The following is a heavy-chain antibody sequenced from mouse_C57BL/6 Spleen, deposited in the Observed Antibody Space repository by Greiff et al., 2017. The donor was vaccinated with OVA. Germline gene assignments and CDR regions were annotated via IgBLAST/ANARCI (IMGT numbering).Heavy chain of an antibody. V-gene: IGHV1-85*01. CDR1: GYTFTSYD. Sequence: QVQLKESGPELVKPGASVKLSCKASGYTFTSYDINWVKQRPGQGLEWIGWIYPRDGSTKYNEKFKGKATLTVDTSSSTAYMELHSLTSEDSAVYFCARYPRQLRPHYYAMDYWGQGTSVTVSS. J-gene: IGHJ4*01. CDR2: IYPRDGST. CDR3: ARYPRQLRPHYYAMDY. D-gene: IGHD3-2*02.